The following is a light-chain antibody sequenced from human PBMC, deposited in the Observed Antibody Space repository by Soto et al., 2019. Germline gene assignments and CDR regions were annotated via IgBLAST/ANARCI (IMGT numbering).Light chain of an antibody. CDR1: QSITIW. V-gene: IGKV1-5*01. J-gene: IGKJ5*01. Sequence: DIQMTQSPSTLSASAGDRVTITCRASQSITIWLAWYQQKPGKAPKLLIYDASTLERVPSRFSGSGSGTEFTLTISSLQPDDFATYYCQQFHSFPITFGQGTRLEIK. CDR3: QQFHSFPIT. CDR2: DAS.